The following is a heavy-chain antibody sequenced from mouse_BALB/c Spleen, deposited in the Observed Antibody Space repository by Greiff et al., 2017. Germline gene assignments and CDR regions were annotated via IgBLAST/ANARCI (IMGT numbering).Heavy chain of an antibody. Sequence: EVKLVESGGGLVQPGGSRKLSCAASGFTFSSFGMHWVRQAPEKGLEWVAYISSGSSTIYYADTVKGRFTISRDNPKNTLFLQMTSLRSEDTAMYYCARHYYGSGAMDYWGQGTSVTVSS. J-gene: IGHJ4*01. D-gene: IGHD1-1*01. CDR2: ISSGSSTI. CDR1: GFTFSSFG. CDR3: ARHYYGSGAMDY. V-gene: IGHV5-17*02.